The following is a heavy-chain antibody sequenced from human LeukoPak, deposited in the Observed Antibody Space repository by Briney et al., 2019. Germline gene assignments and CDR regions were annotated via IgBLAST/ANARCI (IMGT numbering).Heavy chain of an antibody. Sequence: GESLKISCKGSGYSFTSYWIGWVRQMPGKGLEWMGIIYPGDSDTRYSPSFQGQVTISADKSISTAYLQWSSLKASDTAMYYCARLPQYCGGDCYHFDYWGQGTLVTVSS. CDR1: GYSFTSYW. CDR3: ARLPQYCGGDCYHFDY. J-gene: IGHJ4*02. CDR2: IYPGDSDT. V-gene: IGHV5-51*01. D-gene: IGHD2-21*02.